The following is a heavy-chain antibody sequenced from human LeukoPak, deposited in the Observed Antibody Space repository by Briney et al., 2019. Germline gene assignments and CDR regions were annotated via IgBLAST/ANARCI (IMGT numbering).Heavy chain of an antibody. V-gene: IGHV4-38-2*01. CDR3: ARYGVFHDSDGYSFDD. J-gene: IGHJ4*02. CDR2: LYHSGTT. CDR1: NYSITSGYL. D-gene: IGHD3-22*01. Sequence: SETLCLTCAVSNYSITSGYLWGWIRPPPGKGLEWIARLYHSGTTYYNQSLRNRVTLDTAKNQFSLQLTSLTAADTAVSYCARYGVFHDSDGYSFDDWGQGTLVTAAS.